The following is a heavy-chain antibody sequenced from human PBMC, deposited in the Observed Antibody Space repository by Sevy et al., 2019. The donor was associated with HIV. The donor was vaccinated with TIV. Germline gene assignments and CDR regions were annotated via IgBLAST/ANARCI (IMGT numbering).Heavy chain of an antibody. D-gene: IGHD2-15*01. V-gene: IGHV4-34*01. Sequence: SETLSLTCAVSGVSFSDYYWAWIRQPPGKGLEWIGEVSQRGSANYNPSLRSRVIMSLDTSNNHFSLKLTSVTAADTAVYYCARGPLFSPEYCSGGTCPTIDYWSQGTLVTVSS. J-gene: IGHJ4*02. CDR1: GVSFSDYY. CDR2: VSQRGSA. CDR3: ARGPLFSPEYCSGGTCPTIDY.